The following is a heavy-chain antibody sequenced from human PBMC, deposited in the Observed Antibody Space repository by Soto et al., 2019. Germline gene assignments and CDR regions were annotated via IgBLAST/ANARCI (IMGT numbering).Heavy chain of an antibody. V-gene: IGHV4-31*03. CDR3: ARDRGGYYYASSANWFDP. CDR1: GGSISSGGYY. J-gene: IGHJ5*02. Sequence: SETLSLTCTVSGGSISSGGYYWSWIRQHPGKGLEWIGYIYYSGSTYYNPSLKSRVTISVDTSKNQFSLKLSSVTAADTAVYYCARDRGGYYYASSANWFDPWGQGTLVTVSS. CDR2: IYYSGST. D-gene: IGHD3-22*01.